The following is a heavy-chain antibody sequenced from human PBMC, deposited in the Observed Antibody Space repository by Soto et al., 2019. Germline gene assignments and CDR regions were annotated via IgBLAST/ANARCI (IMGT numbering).Heavy chain of an antibody. CDR1: GFTFSNFG. CDR3: AKDIFRGSTGEGVDY. J-gene: IGHJ4*02. CDR2: ISYDGNNG. D-gene: IGHD3-10*01. V-gene: IGHV3-30*18. Sequence: QVQLVESGGGVVQPGRSLRLSCAASGFTFSNFGIHWVRQAPGKGLEWVAVISYDGNNGYYADSVKGRFSISRDNSKNTLHLQMNSLRIEDTALYYCAKDIFRGSTGEGVDYWGQGTLVTVSS.